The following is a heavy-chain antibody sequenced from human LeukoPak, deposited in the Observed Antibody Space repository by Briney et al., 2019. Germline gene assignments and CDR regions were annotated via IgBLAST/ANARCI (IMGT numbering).Heavy chain of an antibody. CDR3: AGRNGGNWFDP. J-gene: IGHJ5*02. D-gene: IGHD3-16*01. CDR1: GGSISSYY. Sequence: SETLSLTCSVSGGSISSYYWSWIRQPPGKGLEWIGYMHYSGSTNYNPSLKSRVTISVDTSKNQISLKLSSVTAADTAVYYCAGRNGGNWFDPWGQGTLVTVSS. V-gene: IGHV4-59*08. CDR2: MHYSGST.